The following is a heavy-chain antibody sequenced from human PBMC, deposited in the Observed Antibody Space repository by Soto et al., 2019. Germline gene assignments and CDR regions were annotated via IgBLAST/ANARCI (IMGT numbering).Heavy chain of an antibody. D-gene: IGHD3-22*01. J-gene: IGHJ4*02. CDR1: GFSFSSYA. Sequence: PGGSLRLSCAASGFSFSSYAMSWVRQAPGKGLDWVSAISGSGIKTHYADSVKGRFTISRDNSKNTLYLQMNSLRAEDTAVYYCAKDHPVIEVVKVFEYWGRGALVTVSS. V-gene: IGHV3-23*01. CDR3: AKDHPVIEVVKVFEY. CDR2: ISGSGIKT.